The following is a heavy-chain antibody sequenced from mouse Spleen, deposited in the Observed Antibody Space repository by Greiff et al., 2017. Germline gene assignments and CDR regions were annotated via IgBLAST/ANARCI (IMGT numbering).Heavy chain of an antibody. D-gene: IGHD1-1*01. V-gene: IGHV2-2*01. J-gene: IGHJ4*01. Sequence: VKVVESGPGLVQPSQSLSITCTVSGFSLTSYGVHWVRQSPGKGLEWLGVIWSGGSTDYNAAFISRLSISKDNSKSQVFFKMNSLQADDTAIYYCARNGLYGSSPYAMDYWGQGTSVTVSS. CDR3: ARNGLYGSSPYAMDY. CDR2: IWSGGST. CDR1: GFSLTSYG.